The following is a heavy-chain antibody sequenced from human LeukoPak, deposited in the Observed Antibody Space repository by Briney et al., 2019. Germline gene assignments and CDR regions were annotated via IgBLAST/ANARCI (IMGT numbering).Heavy chain of an antibody. CDR3: ARVSRFPGIASDY. J-gene: IGHJ4*02. V-gene: IGHV3-74*01. D-gene: IGHD6-13*01. CDR1: GLIFSSHW. Sequence: GGSLRLSCAASGLIFSSHWMHWVRQAPGEGLVWVSRISSDGWSTSYADSVKGRFTASRDNAKSTLYLQMNSLRAEDTAVYYCARVSRFPGIASDYWGQGTLVTVSS. CDR2: ISSDGWST.